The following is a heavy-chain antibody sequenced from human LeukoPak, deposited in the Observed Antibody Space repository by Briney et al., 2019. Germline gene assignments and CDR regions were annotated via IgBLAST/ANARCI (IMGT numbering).Heavy chain of an antibody. J-gene: IGHJ3*02. D-gene: IGHD3-9*01. CDR3: ARGAGLRYLGFDAFDI. CDR1: GFTFSSYA. V-gene: IGHV4-34*01. CDR2: INHSGST. Sequence: GSLRLSCAASGFTFSSYAMSWIRQPPGKGLEWIGEINHSGSTNYNPSLKSRVTISVDTSKNQFSLKLSSVTATDTAVYYCARGAGLRYLGFDAFDIWGQGTMVTVSS.